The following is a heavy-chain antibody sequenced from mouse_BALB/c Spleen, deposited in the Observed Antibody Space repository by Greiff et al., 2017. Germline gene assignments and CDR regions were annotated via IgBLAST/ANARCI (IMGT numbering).Heavy chain of an antibody. CDR2: ISYSGST. J-gene: IGHJ4*01. V-gene: IGHV3-2*02. Sequence: EVKLQESGPGLVKPSQSLSLTCTVTGYSITSDYAWNWIRQFPGNKLEWMGYISYSGSTSYNPSLKSRISITRDTSKNQFFLQLNSVTTEDTATYYCARGVFYYAMDYWGQGTSVTVSS. CDR3: ARGVFYYAMDY. CDR1: GYSITSDYA.